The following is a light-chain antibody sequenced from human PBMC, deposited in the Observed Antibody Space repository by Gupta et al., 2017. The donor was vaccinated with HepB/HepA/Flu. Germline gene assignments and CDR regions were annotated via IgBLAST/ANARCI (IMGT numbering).Light chain of an antibody. CDR2: DNN. CDR1: SSNIGNNY. J-gene: IGLJ2*01. V-gene: IGLV1-51*01. CDR3: GTWDSSLSAGVV. Sequence: QSVLTQPPSVSAAPGQKVTISCSGSSSNIGNNYVSWYQQLPGTAPKLLIYDNNKRPSGIPARFSGSKSGTSATLVITGLQTGDEADYYCGTWDSSLSAGVVFGGGTKLTVL.